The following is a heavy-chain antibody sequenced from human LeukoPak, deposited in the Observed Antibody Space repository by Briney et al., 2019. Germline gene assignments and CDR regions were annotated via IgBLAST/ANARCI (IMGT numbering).Heavy chain of an antibody. CDR2: ISYDGSNK. CDR3: AYGALLDY. J-gene: IGHJ4*02. CDR1: GFTFSSYG. V-gene: IGHV3-30*03. D-gene: IGHD4-17*01. Sequence: GRSLRLSCAAPGFTFSSYGMHWVRQAPGKGLEWVAVISYDGSNKYYADSVKGRFTISRDNSKNTLYLQMNSLRAEDTAVYYCAYGALLDYWGQGTLVTVSS.